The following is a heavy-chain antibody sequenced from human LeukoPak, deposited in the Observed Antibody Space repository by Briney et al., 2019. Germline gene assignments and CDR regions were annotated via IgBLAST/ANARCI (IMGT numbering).Heavy chain of an antibody. J-gene: IGHJ5*02. CDR2: INPNSGGT. CDR3: ARDLDGPPTNDVLAGSLVGWFDP. V-gene: IGHV1-2*02. Sequence: GASVKVSCKASGYTFTGYYMHWVRQAPGQGLEWMGWINPNSGGTNYAQKFQGRVTMTRDTSIGTAYMELSRLRSDDTAVYYCARDLDGPPTNDVLAGSLVGWFDPWGQGTLVTVSS. D-gene: IGHD1-1*01. CDR1: GYTFTGYY.